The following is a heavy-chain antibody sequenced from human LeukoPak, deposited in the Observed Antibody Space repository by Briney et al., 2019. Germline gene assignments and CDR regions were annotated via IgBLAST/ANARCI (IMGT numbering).Heavy chain of an antibody. V-gene: IGHV1-69*05. D-gene: IGHD3-3*01. J-gene: IGHJ6*03. CDR1: GGTFSSYA. CDR2: IIPIFGTA. CDR3: ARTPRVADYYYYYMDV. Sequence: SVKVSCKASGGTFSSYAISWVRQAPGQGLEWMGGIIPIFGTANYAQKFQGRVTITTDESTSTAYMELSSLRSEDTAVYYCARTPRVADYYYYYMDVWGKGTTVTVSS.